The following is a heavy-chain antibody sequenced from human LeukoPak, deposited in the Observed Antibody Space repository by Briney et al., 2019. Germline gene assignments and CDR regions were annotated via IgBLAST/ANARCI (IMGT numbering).Heavy chain of an antibody. V-gene: IGHV1-69*13. CDR2: IIPIFGTA. CDR1: GGTFSSYA. CDR3: AREGGYYDSSGYLNY. Sequence: ASVKVSCKASGGTFSSYAISWVRQAPGQGLEWMGGIIPIFGTANYAQKFQGRVTITADESTSTAYMELSSLRSEDTAVYYCAREGGYYDSSGYLNYWGQGTLVTVSS. J-gene: IGHJ4*02. D-gene: IGHD3-22*01.